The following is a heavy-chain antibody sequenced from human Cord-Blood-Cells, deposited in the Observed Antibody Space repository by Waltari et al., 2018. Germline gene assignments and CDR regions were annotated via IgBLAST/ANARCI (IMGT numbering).Heavy chain of an antibody. CDR1: GFTFSSYS. V-gene: IGHV3-21*01. CDR2: ISSSSSYI. J-gene: IGHJ3*02. Sequence: EVQLVESGGGLVKPGGSLRLSCAASGFTFSSYSMNWVRQAPGKGLEWVSSISSSSSYIYYADSVKGRFTSSRDNAKNSLYLQMNSLRAEDTAVYYCARDPHNLDAFDIWGQGTMVTVSS. CDR3: ARDPHNLDAFDI. D-gene: IGHD1-1*01.